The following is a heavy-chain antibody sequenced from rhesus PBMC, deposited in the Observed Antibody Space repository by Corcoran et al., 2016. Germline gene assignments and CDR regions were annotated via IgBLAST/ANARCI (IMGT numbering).Heavy chain of an antibody. D-gene: IGHD2-27*01. Sequence: QVQLQESGPGLVKPSETLSLTCAVSGGSISSNSWSWIRQSPGQGLEWVGYIYGGSGSTRYNPSFKSRVTISTDTSKNQFSLKLSSVTAADTAVYYCARYLGDCWGQGVLVTVSS. CDR1: GGSISSNS. V-gene: IGHV4-147*01. J-gene: IGHJ4*01. CDR2: IYGGSGST. CDR3: ARYLGDC.